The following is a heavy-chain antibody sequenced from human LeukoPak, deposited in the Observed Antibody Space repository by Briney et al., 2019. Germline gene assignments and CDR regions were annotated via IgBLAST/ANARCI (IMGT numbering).Heavy chain of an antibody. CDR2: IYHSGST. CDR1: GSSITTAYF. V-gene: IGHV4-38-2*02. J-gene: IGHJ5*02. Sequence: SETLSLTCTVSGSSITTAYFWGWIRQPPGKGLEWIGNIYHSGSTYYNPSLKSRVTISVDTSKNQFSLKLSSVTAADTAVYYCARERVWRYCGGDSCGWFDPWGQGTLVTVSS. CDR3: ARERVWRYCGGDSCGWFDP. D-gene: IGHD2-21*02.